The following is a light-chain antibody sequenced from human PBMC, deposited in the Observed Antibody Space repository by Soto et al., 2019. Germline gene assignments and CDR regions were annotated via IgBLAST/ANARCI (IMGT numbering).Light chain of an antibody. CDR2: ENK. CDR1: SGSIASNY. J-gene: IGLJ2*01. Sequence: FMLTQPHSVSESPGKTVTISCTGSSGSIASNYVQWYQQRPGSAPTIVIYENKQRPSGVPDRFSGSIDSSSNSASLTISGLKTEDEADYYCQSYDSSYDDVVFGGGTKLTVL. CDR3: QSYDSSYDDVV. V-gene: IGLV6-57*02.